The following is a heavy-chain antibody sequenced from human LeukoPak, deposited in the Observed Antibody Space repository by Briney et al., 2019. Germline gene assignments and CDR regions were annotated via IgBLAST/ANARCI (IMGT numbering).Heavy chain of an antibody. CDR2: INAGNGNT. Sequence: GASVKVSCKASGYTFTSYAMHWVRQAPGQRLEWMGWINAGNGNTKYSQKFQGRDTITGDTSASTAYMELSSLRSEDAAVYYCARDYGRLVVVPAARHHDAFDIWGQGTMVTVSS. J-gene: IGHJ3*02. CDR1: GYTFTSYA. V-gene: IGHV1-3*01. D-gene: IGHD2-2*01. CDR3: ARDYGRLVVVPAARHHDAFDI.